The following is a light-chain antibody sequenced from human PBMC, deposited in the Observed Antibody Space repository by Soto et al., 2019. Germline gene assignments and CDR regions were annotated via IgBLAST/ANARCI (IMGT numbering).Light chain of an antibody. V-gene: IGKV3-11*01. J-gene: IGKJ4*01. Sequence: EIVLTQSPATLSLSPGERATLSCRASQSVSSYLAWYQQKPGQAPRVLIYGTSIRASGVPERFSGGGSGTDFTLTISSLEPEDFAVYYCQQRSNWPLTFGGGTKVDIK. CDR1: QSVSSY. CDR2: GTS. CDR3: QQRSNWPLT.